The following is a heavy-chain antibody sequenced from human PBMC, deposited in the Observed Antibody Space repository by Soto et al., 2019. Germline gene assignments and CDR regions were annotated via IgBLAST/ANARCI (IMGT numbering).Heavy chain of an antibody. V-gene: IGHV1-69*13. CDR3: ARVIIAAAGTLYYYYGMDV. D-gene: IGHD6-13*01. J-gene: IGHJ6*02. Sequence: SVKVSCKXSGGTFSSYAISWVRQAPGQGLEWMGGIIPIFGTANYAQKFQGRVTITADESTSTAYMELSSLRSEDTAVYYCARVIIAAAGTLYYYYGMDVWGQGTTVTVSS. CDR2: IIPIFGTA. CDR1: GGTFSSYA.